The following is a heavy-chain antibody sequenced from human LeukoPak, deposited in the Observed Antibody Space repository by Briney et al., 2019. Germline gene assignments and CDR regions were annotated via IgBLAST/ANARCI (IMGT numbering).Heavy chain of an antibody. CDR2: INHSGST. Sequence: PSETLSLTCTVSGGCISSYYWSWIHQPPGKGLEWIGEINHSGSTNYNPSLKSRVTISVDTSKNQFSLKLSSVTAADTAVYYCARVGSGVNGPVDYWGQGTLVTVSS. CDR3: ARVGSGVNGPVDY. D-gene: IGHD3-10*01. J-gene: IGHJ4*02. CDR1: GGCISSYY. V-gene: IGHV4-34*01.